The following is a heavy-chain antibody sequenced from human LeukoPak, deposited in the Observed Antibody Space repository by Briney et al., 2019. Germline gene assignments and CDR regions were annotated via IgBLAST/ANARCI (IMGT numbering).Heavy chain of an antibody. Sequence: SETLSLTCTVSGGSIGSSNYYWGWIRQPPGKGLEWIGHIFYSGNTYYNPSLKSRVTISVDTSKNQFSLKLSSVTAADTAVYYCARAGRTFSGGWFDPWGQGTLVTVSS. CDR2: IFYSGNT. CDR1: GGSIGSSNYY. V-gene: IGHV4-39*07. D-gene: IGHD3-16*01. J-gene: IGHJ5*02. CDR3: ARAGRTFSGGWFDP.